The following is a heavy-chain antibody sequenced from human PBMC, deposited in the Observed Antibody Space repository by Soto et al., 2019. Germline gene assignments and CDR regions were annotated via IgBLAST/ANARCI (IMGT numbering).Heavy chain of an antibody. V-gene: IGHV1-18*01. CDR1: GYTFTSYG. Sequence: ASVKVSCKASGYTFTSYGISWVRQAPGQGLEWMGWISAYNGNTNYAQKLQGRVTMTTDTSTSTAYMELRSLRSDDTAVYYCARPYCSSTSCRYYYYYGMDVWGQGTTVTVSS. J-gene: IGHJ6*02. CDR2: ISAYNGNT. D-gene: IGHD2-2*01. CDR3: ARPYCSSTSCRYYYYYGMDV.